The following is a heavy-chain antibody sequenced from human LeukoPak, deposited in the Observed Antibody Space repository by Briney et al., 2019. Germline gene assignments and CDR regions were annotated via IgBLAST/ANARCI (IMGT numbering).Heavy chain of an antibody. CDR2: INPSGGST. CDR1: GYTFTSYY. Sequence: ASVKVSCKASGYTFTSYYMHWVRQAPGQGLEWMGIINPSGGSTSYAQKFQGRVTMTRDTSTSTVYMELSSLRSEDTAVYYCARGSGYCSSTSCYYYYYYYMDVWGKGTTVTVSS. D-gene: IGHD2-2*01. V-gene: IGHV1-46*01. J-gene: IGHJ6*03. CDR3: ARGSGYCSSTSCYYYYYYYMDV.